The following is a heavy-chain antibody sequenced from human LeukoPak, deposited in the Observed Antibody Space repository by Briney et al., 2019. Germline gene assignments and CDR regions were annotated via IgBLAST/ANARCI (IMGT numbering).Heavy chain of an antibody. D-gene: IGHD4/OR15-4a*01. V-gene: IGHV1-24*01. CDR3: ATSLRYYGMDV. Sequence: GASVKVSCKVFGYTLTELSMRWVRQAPGKGLEWMGGFDPEDGETIYAQKFQGRVTMTEDTSTDTAYMELSSLRSEDTAVYYCATSLRYYGMDVWGQGTTVTVSS. CDR2: FDPEDGET. CDR1: GYTLTELS. J-gene: IGHJ6*02.